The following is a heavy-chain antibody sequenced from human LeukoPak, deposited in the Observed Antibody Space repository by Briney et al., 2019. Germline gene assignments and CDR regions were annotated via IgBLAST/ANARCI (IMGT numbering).Heavy chain of an antibody. CDR3: AKADYSPLHYYMDV. D-gene: IGHD4-11*01. V-gene: IGHV3-30*02. CDR1: GFTFSSYG. J-gene: IGHJ6*03. Sequence: GGSLRLSCAASGFTFSSYGMHWVRQAPGKGLEWVAFIRYDGSSKYYADSVKGRFTISRDNSKNTLYLQMNSLRAEDAAVYYCAKADYSPLHYYMDVWGKGTTVTVSS. CDR2: IRYDGSSK.